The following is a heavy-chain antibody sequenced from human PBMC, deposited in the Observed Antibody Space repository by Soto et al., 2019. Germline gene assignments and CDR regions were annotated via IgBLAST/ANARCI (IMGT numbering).Heavy chain of an antibody. CDR1: GGSISSGGYY. Sequence: PSETLSLTCTVSGGSISSGGYYWSWIRQHPGKGLEWIGYIYYSGSTYYNPSLKSRVTISVDTSKNQSSLKLSSVTAADTAVYYCARASMVRGVMYYGMDVWGQGTTVTVSS. CDR3: ARASMVRGVMYYGMDV. D-gene: IGHD3-10*01. J-gene: IGHJ6*02. CDR2: IYYSGST. V-gene: IGHV4-31*03.